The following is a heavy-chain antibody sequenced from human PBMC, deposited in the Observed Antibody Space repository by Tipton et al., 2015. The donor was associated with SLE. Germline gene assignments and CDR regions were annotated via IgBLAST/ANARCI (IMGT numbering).Heavy chain of an antibody. Sequence: GLVKPSGTLSLTCIVSGDSISSSSYYWGWIRQPPGKGLEWVGTVYYTGNTFYNPSLKSRVTILVDTSKNQFSLKLSSVTAADTAVYYCAKGRQKNYADHAYWGQGTLVTVSS. V-gene: IGHV4-39*07. CDR1: GDSISSSSYY. J-gene: IGHJ4*02. D-gene: IGHD4-17*01. CDR2: VYYTGNT. CDR3: AKGRQKNYADHAY.